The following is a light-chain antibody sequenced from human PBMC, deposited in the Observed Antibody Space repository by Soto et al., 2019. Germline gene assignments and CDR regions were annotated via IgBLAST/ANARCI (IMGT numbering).Light chain of an antibody. Sequence: IVMTQSPATLSVSPGERATLSCRASQYVSRNLSWYQQTPGQAPRLLIHGVSTRATGMPDRFSGSWSGTEFTLTISRLQSEDFAVYYCQQYNDHYSFGQETKL. CDR2: GVS. CDR3: QQYNDHYS. J-gene: IGKJ2*03. V-gene: IGKV3-15*01. CDR1: QYVSRN.